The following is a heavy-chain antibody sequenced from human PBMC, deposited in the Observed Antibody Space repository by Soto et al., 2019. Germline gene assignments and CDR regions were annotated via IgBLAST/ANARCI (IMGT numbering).Heavy chain of an antibody. CDR1: GGSISSSSYY. D-gene: IGHD2-15*01. CDR3: ARHLTYCSAGSCYSDFPYYGMDV. V-gene: IGHV4-39*01. Sequence: QLQLQESGPGLVKPSETLSLTCTVSGGSISSSSYYWGWIRQPPGKGLEWIGSIFYSGSTYYNPSLTSRVTICVDTSKNQFALKLTSVTAADTSVYYCARHLTYCSAGSCYSDFPYYGMDVWCQGTTVTVSS. CDR2: IFYSGST. J-gene: IGHJ6*02.